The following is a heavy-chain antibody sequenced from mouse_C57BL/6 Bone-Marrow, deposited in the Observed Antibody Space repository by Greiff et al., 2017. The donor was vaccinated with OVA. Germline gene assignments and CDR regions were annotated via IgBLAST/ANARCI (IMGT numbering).Heavy chain of an antibody. CDR2: IRSKSNNYAT. CDR1: GFTFNTYA. V-gene: IGHV10-1*01. CDR3: VRGLLRFAY. J-gene: IGHJ3*01. Sequence: EVQLVESGGGLVQPKGSLKLSCAASGFTFNTYAMNWVRQTPGQGLEWVARIRSKSNNYATYYADSVKARFTISRDDSESMLYLQMNNLITEDTAMYYCVRGLLRFAYWGQGTLVTVSA. D-gene: IGHD1-1*01.